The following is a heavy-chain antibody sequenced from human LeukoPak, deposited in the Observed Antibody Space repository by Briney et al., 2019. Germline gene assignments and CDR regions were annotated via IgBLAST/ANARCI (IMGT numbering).Heavy chain of an antibody. CDR3: AKSVGSYYFDY. V-gene: IGHV3-30*18. CDR2: ISYDGSNK. J-gene: IGHJ4*02. Sequence: GRSMRLSCAASGFTFSSYGMHWVRQAPGKGLEWVAVISYDGSNKYYADSVKGRFTISRDNSKNTLYLQMNSLRAEDTAVYYCAKSVGSYYFDYWGQGTLVTVSS. CDR1: GFTFSSYG. D-gene: IGHD4-17*01.